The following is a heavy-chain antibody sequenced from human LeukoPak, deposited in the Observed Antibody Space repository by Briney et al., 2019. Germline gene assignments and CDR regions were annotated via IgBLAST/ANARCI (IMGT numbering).Heavy chain of an antibody. V-gene: IGHV7-4-1*02. J-gene: IGHJ5*02. CDR2: INTNTGNP. CDR1: GYTFTSYA. D-gene: IGHD6-13*01. Sequence: ASVKVSCKASGYTFTSYAMNWVRQAPGQGLEWMGWINTNTGNPTYAQGFTGRFVFSLDTSVSTAYLQISSLKAEDIAVYYCARDYSSSWYRWFDPWGQGTLVTVSS. CDR3: ARDYSSSWYRWFDP.